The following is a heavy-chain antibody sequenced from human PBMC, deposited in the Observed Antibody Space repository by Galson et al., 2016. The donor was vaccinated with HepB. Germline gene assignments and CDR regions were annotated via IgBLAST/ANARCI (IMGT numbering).Heavy chain of an antibody. CDR3: ARSPSNWFGPSTFDI. CDR1: GFSVSSKY. CDR2: IYSGGST. Sequence: SLRLSCAASGFSVSSKYMSWVRQIPGKGLEWVSVIYSGGSTFYADSVKGRFTISRDNVKNTVYLQMNSVTDEDTAVYYCARSPSNWFGPSTFDIWGQGTRVTVSP. J-gene: IGHJ4*02. V-gene: IGHV3-53*01. D-gene: IGHD6-13*01.